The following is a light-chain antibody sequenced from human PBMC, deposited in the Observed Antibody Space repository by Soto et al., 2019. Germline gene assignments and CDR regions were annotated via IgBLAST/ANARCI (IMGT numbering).Light chain of an antibody. V-gene: IGKV3D-20*02. Sequence: EIVMTQSPATLSVSPGGRATLSCRASQSISGTLAWYQQKPGQAPRLLIYDASNRATGIPDRFSGSGSGTDFTLTISRLEPEDFAVYYCQQPGRSWITFCHGTRLEIK. CDR1: QSISGT. CDR2: DAS. J-gene: IGKJ5*01. CDR3: QQPGRSWIT.